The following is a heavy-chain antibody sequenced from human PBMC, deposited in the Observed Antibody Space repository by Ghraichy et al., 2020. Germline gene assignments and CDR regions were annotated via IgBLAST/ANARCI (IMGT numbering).Heavy chain of an antibody. V-gene: IGHV4-61*02. D-gene: IGHD6-19*01. CDR2: IYTSGST. CDR3: ARGVAVAGTEMDY. CDR1: GGSISSGSYY. J-gene: IGHJ4*02. Sequence: SETLSLTCTVSGGSISSGSYYWSWIRQPAGKGLEWIGRIYTSGSTNYNPSLKSEVTISVDTSKNQFSLKLSSVTAADTAGYYCARGVAVAGTEMDYWGQGTLVTVSS.